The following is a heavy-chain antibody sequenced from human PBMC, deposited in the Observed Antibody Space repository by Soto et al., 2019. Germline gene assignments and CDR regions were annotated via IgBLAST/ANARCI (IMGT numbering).Heavy chain of an antibody. D-gene: IGHD3-16*01. CDR3: AKDRVESGLGEIDY. J-gene: IGHJ4*02. CDR2: ISYDGSKK. CDR1: GFSFSNNG. Sequence: GGSLRLSCAASGFSFSNNGMHWVRQAPGKGLEWVAIISYDGSKKYYADSVKGRFTISRDNSKNTLFLQMNSLRVEDTAVFYCAKDRVESGLGEIDYWGQGTLVTVSS. V-gene: IGHV3-30*18.